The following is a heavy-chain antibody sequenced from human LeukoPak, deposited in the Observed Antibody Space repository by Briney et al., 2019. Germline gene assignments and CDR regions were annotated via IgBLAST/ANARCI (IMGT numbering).Heavy chain of an antibody. CDR3: ARDQRTYYLGSGSYYKVGRLDF. D-gene: IGHD3-10*01. V-gene: IGHV1-69*13. J-gene: IGHJ4*02. CDR1: GENLSNYL. Sequence: SVKVSCKSSGENLSNYLITWVRQAPGQGLEWMGGVIPVLETSNYAQKFRGRITMTADESTNTAYMELTGLTSEDTAVYFCARDQRTYYLGSGSYYKVGRLDFWGQGTLVTVSS. CDR2: VIPVLETS.